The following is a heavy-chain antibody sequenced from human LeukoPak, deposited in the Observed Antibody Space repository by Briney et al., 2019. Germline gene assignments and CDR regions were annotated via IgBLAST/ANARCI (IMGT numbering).Heavy chain of an antibody. CDR3: ATTSRYFDH. CDR1: GYSFTSYW. Sequence: GESLKISCKGSGYSFTSYWIGWVRQMPGKGLEWMGVIYSGDSETRYSPSFQGQVTISADKSISTAYLQWSSLKASDTAIYYCATTSRYFDHWGHGTLVTVSS. CDR2: IYSGDSET. V-gene: IGHV5-51*01. J-gene: IGHJ4*01. D-gene: IGHD6-6*01.